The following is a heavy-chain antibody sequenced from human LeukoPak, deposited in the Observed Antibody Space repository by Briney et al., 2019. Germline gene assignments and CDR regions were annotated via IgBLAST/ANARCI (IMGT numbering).Heavy chain of an antibody. J-gene: IGHJ4*02. CDR2: IYHSGST. V-gene: IGHV4-59*08. CDR1: GGSITIYY. D-gene: IGHD3-10*01. Sequence: SETLSLTCTVSGGSITIYYWGWIRQPPGKGLEWIGNIYHSGSTYYNPSLKSRVTISVDTSKNQFSLKLSSVTAADTAMYYCASLYGSGFSFDYWGQGTLVTVSS. CDR3: ASLYGSGFSFDY.